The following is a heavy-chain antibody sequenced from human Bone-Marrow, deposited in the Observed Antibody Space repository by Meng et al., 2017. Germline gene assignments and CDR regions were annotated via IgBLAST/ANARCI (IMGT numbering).Heavy chain of an antibody. D-gene: IGHD3-16*01. CDR1: GYTFTSYD. CDR2: ISAYNGNT. J-gene: IGHJ3*02. V-gene: IGHV1-18*01. CDR3: AREWFEGAFDAFDI. Sequence: ASVKVSCKASGYTFTSYDISWLRQAPGQGREWMGGISAYNGNTNYAHKLQGRVTMTTDTSTSTAYMELRSLRSDDTAVYYCAREWFEGAFDAFDIWGQGTMVTVSS.